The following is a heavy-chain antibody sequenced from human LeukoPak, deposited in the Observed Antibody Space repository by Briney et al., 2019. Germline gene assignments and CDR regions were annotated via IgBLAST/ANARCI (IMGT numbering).Heavy chain of an antibody. CDR3: ARGPYDFWSGYYSEPDY. J-gene: IGHJ4*02. CDR1: GFTFSSYW. V-gene: IGHV3-7*01. D-gene: IGHD3-3*01. CDR2: IKQDGSEK. Sequence: GGSLRLSCAASGFTFSSYWMNWVRQAPGKGLEWVANIKQDGSEKNYVDSVKGRFTISRDNAKNSLYLQMNSLRAEDTAVYYCARGPYDFWSGYYSEPDYWGQGTLVTVSS.